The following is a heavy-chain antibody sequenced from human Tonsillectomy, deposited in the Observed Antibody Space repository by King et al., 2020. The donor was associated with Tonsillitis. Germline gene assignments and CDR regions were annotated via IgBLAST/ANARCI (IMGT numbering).Heavy chain of an antibody. V-gene: IGHV3-23*04. J-gene: IGHJ4*02. CDR2: ISGSGGST. CDR3: EKEPYGDDVLSHFAN. D-gene: IGHD4-17*01. Sequence: VQLVESGGGLVQPGGSLRLSCAASGFTFNSYAMSWVRQAPGKGLEWVSGISGSGGSTYYADSVKGRFTISRDNSKNTLYLQMNSLRAEDTALYYCEKEPYGDDVLSHFANWGLGTLVTVSS. CDR1: GFTFNSYA.